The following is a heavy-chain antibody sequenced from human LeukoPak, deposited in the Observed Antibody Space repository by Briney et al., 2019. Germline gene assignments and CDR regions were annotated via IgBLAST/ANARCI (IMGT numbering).Heavy chain of an antibody. V-gene: IGHV4-59*12. Sequence: SETLSLTCSVSGGSISSYYWSWIRQPPGKGLEWIGYIYNSGSTDYNPSFKTRVTMSVDTSKNQFSLKLSSVTAADTAVYYCARGPTTVTRAFDYWGQGTLVTVSS. J-gene: IGHJ4*02. CDR2: IYNSGST. D-gene: IGHD4-17*01. CDR3: ARGPTTVTRAFDY. CDR1: GGSISSYY.